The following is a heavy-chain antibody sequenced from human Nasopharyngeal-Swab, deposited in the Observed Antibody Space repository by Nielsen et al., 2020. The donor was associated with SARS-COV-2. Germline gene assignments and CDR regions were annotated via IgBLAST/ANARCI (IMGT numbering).Heavy chain of an antibody. D-gene: IGHD2-21*01. J-gene: IGHJ4*02. Sequence: SCAASGFTFNYFGMHWVRQAPGKGLEWVAFISYEGSIRNSIDSVKGRFTVSRDSSKNTVYLQMNSLRPDDTAVYFCAKSMAYFQLSGTYNLDFWGQGTLVTVSS. CDR1: GFTFNYFG. CDR2: ISYEGSIR. CDR3: AKSMAYFQLSGTYNLDF. V-gene: IGHV3-30*18.